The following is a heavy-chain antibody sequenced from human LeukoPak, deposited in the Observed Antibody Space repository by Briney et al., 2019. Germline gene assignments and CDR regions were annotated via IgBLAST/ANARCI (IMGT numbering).Heavy chain of an antibody. Sequence: GGSLRLSCAASGFTFSSYGMHWVRQAPGKGLEWVAVISYDGSNKYYADSVKGRFTISRDNSKNTLYLQMNSLRAEDTAVYYCAKDRGDSSSWYNWFDPWGQGTLVTVSS. CDR3: AKDRGDSSSWYNWFDP. J-gene: IGHJ5*02. D-gene: IGHD6-13*01. CDR2: ISYDGSNK. V-gene: IGHV3-30*18. CDR1: GFTFSSYG.